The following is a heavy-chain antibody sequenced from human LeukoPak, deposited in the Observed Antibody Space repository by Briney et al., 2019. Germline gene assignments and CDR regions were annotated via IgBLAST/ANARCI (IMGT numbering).Heavy chain of an antibody. CDR2: VDANGRTT. D-gene: IGHD5-24*01. J-gene: IGHJ5*02. CDR3: YCRDDLPA. V-gene: IGHV3-64D*06. Sequence: PGGSLRLSCSASGFTVTHYAMHWVRQAPGKGLEYVSAVDANGRTTYYADSVKGRFTISRDDSKNTLYLHMSRLRPEDTAIYYCYCRDDLPAWGQGTLVTISS. CDR1: GFTVTHYA.